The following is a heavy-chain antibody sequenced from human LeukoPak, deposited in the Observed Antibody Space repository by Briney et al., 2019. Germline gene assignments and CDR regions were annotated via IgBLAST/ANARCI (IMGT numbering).Heavy chain of an antibody. J-gene: IGHJ4*02. CDR3: ASRNELRFLEWSLYFDY. V-gene: IGHV1-69*04. CDR2: IIPILGIA. CDR1: GGTFSSYA. Sequence: ASVKVSCKASGGTFSSYAISWVRQAPGQGLEWMGRIIPILGIANYAQKFQGRVTITADKSTSTAYMELSSLRSEDTAVYYCASRNELRFLEWSLYFDYWGQGTLVTVSS. D-gene: IGHD3-3*01.